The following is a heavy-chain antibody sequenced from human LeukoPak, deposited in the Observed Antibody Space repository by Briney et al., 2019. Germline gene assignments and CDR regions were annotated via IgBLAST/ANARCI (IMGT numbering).Heavy chain of an antibody. Sequence: GGSLRLPCAASGFTFSSSWMHWVRQAPGRWLVWVSRINPDGTSTSYADSVKGRFTISRDNAKNTVYLQMNSLRAEDTAVYYCARMFSGPLDYWGQGTLVTVSS. CDR3: ARMFSGPLDY. D-gene: IGHD3-10*02. V-gene: IGHV3-74*01. CDR2: INPDGTST. J-gene: IGHJ4*02. CDR1: GFTFSSSW.